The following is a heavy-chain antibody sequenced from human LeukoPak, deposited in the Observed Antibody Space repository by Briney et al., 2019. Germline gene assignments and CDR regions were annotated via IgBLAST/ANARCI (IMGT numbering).Heavy chain of an antibody. CDR3: AKALSSGYYHRDYYFDY. D-gene: IGHD3-22*01. Sequence: PGGSLRLSCAASGFTFDDYAMHWVRQAPGKGLEWASGISWNSGSIGYADSVKGRFTISRDNAKNSLYLQMNSLRAEDTALYYCAKALSSGYYHRDYYFDYWGQGTLVTVSS. V-gene: IGHV3-9*01. J-gene: IGHJ4*02. CDR1: GFTFDDYA. CDR2: ISWNSGSI.